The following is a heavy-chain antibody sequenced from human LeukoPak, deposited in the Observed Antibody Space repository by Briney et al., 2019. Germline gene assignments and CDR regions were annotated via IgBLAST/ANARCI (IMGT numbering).Heavy chain of an antibody. CDR3: ASTLRIPSMLSGYMDV. D-gene: IGHD3-10*02. V-gene: IGHV4-4*07. CDR1: GGSISSYY. Sequence: SETLSLTCTVSGGSISSYYWSWIRQPAGKGLEWIGRIYTSGSTNYNPSLKSRVTMSVDTSKNQFSLKLSSVTAADTAVYYCASTLRIPSMLSGYMDVWGKGTTVTVSS. J-gene: IGHJ6*03. CDR2: IYTSGST.